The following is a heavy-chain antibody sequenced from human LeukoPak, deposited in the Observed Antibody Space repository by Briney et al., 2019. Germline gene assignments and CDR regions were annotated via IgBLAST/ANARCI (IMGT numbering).Heavy chain of an antibody. CDR3: AKKITYDYGDPHFDY. CDR2: ISGSGGST. D-gene: IGHD4-17*01. V-gene: IGHV3-23*01. J-gene: IGHJ4*02. CDR1: GFTFSNYA. Sequence: GGSLRLSCAASGFTFSNYAMSWVSQAPGKGLEWVSAISGSGGSTYYADSVKGRFTVSRDNSKNTLSLQMNSLRAEDTAVYYCAKKITYDYGDPHFDYWGQGTLVIVSS.